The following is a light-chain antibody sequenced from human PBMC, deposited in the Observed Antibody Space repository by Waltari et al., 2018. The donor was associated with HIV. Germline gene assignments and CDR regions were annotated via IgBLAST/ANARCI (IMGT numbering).Light chain of an antibody. CDR3: QSYDSSLSGSV. Sequence: QSVLTQPPSVSGAPGQRVTISCTASSSNIGAGYDVHWYQQLPGTAPKLLVCGHRNRRSALPYRFYGSKSRTSASLAITGVQAEDEADYYCQSYDSSLSGSVFGGGTELTVL. CDR1: SSNIGAGYD. CDR2: GHR. V-gene: IGLV1-40*01. J-gene: IGLJ2*01.